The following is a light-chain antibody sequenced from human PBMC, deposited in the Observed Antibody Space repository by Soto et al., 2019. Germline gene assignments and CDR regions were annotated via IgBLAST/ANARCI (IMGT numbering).Light chain of an antibody. CDR2: TNN. CDR3: VAWDDSLNGYV. Sequence: QSLLTQPPSASGTPGQTVTISCSGTSSNIGNNVVNWYQQLPGTAPKFLISTNNQRPSGVPDRVSGSKSGTSASLASSGLQSEDEADYYCVAWDDSLNGYVFGTGTKLTVL. CDR1: SSNIGNNV. J-gene: IGLJ1*01. V-gene: IGLV1-44*01.